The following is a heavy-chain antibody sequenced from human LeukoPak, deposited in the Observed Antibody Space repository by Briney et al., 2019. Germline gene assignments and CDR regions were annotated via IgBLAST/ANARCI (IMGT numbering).Heavy chain of an antibody. CDR1: GFTFSGYW. J-gene: IGHJ4*02. CDR2: IKQDGSEK. D-gene: IGHD6-19*01. Sequence: GGSLRLSCAASGFTFSGYWLTWVSQAPGKGLEWVAMIKQDGSEKYYVDSVKGRFTISRDNAKNSLFLQMNSLRVEDTAVYYCARDSQWSLDYWGQGTLVTVSS. CDR3: ARDSQWSLDY. V-gene: IGHV3-7*01.